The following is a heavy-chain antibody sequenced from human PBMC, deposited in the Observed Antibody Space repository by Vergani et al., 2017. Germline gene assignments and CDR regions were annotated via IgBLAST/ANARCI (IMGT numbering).Heavy chain of an antibody. V-gene: IGHV3-13*04. CDR1: GFTFSSYD. CDR3: ARGGLYYYYGMDV. Sequence: EVQLVESGGGLVQPGGSLRLSCAASGFTFSSYDMHWVRQATGKGLEWVSAIGTAGDTYYPGSVKGRFTISRENAKNSLYLQMNSLRAGDTAVYYCARGGLYYYYGMDVWGQGTTVTVSS. CDR2: IGTAGDT. J-gene: IGHJ6*02.